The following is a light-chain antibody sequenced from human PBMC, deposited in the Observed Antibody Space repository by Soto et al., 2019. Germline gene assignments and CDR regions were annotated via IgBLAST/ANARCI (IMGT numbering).Light chain of an antibody. CDR3: QQYGSSPYT. J-gene: IGKJ2*01. CDR2: GAS. V-gene: IGKV3-20*01. CDR1: QSVSSSS. Sequence: EIVLTKTPGTLSLSPGERATLSCRASQSVSSSSLAWYQQKPGQAPRLLIYGASSRATGIPDRFSGSGSGTDFTLTISRLEPEDFAVYYCQQYGSSPYTFGQGTKVDIK.